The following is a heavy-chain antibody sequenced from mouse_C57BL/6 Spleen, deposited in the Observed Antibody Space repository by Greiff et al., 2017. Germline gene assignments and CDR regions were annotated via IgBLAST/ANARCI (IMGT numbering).Heavy chain of an antibody. D-gene: IGHD2-4*01. CDR1: GYTFTSYW. Sequence: QVQLQQPGAELVMPGASVKLSCKASGYTFTSYWMHWVKQRPGQGLEWIGEIDPSDSYTNYNQKFKGKSTLTVDKSSSTAYMQLSSLTSADSAVYYCARRGDYDPDYWGQGTTLTVSS. CDR3: ARRGDYDPDY. V-gene: IGHV1-69*01. J-gene: IGHJ2*01. CDR2: IDPSDSYT.